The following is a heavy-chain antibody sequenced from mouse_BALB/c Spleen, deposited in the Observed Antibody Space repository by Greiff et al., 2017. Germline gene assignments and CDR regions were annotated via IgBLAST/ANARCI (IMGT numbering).Heavy chain of an antibody. CDR2: ISSGGSYT. CDR1: GFTFSSYG. CDR3: ARHDPFITTVADY. Sequence: EVMLVESGGDLVKPGGSLKLSCAASGFTFSSYGMSWVRQTPDKRLEWVATISSGGSYTYYPDSVKGRFTISRDNAKNTLYLQMSSLKSEDTAMYYCARHDPFITTVADYWGQGTTLTVSS. V-gene: IGHV5-6*02. J-gene: IGHJ2*01. D-gene: IGHD1-1*01.